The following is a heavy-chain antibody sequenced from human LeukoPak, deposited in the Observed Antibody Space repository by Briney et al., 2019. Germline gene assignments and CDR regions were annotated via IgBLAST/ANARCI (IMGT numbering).Heavy chain of an antibody. CDR2: ISYDESYK. J-gene: IGHJ4*02. V-gene: IGHV3-30*18. D-gene: IGHD5-18*01. Sequence: GGSLRLSCAASGFTFSNYGMHWVRQAPGKGLEWVAVISYDESYKYYADSVKGRFTISRDNSKNTLFLQMNSLRAEDTAVYYCAKGPRVQLWGIDYWGQGTLVTVSS. CDR1: GFTFSNYG. CDR3: AKGPRVQLWGIDY.